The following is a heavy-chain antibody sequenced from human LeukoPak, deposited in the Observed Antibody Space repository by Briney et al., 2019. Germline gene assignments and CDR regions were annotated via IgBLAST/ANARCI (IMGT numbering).Heavy chain of an antibody. CDR2: IRSKAYGGTT. D-gene: IGHD3-16*01. CDR1: GFTFGDHA. J-gene: IGHJ6*02. CDR3: ARGPIYLWLYNGMDV. V-gene: IGHV3-49*04. Sequence: PGGSLRLSCTGSGFTFGDHAMSWVRQAPGKGLEWVGFIRSKAYGGTTEYAASVKARFSISREDSKSIAYLQMSSLKIEDTAVYYCARGPIYLWLYNGMDVWGQGTTVTVSS.